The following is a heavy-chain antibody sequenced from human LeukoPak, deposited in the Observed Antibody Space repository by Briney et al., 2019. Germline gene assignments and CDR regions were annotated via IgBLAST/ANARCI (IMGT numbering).Heavy chain of an antibody. CDR1: GGTFSSYA. V-gene: IGHV1-69*01. D-gene: IGHD5-24*01. Sequence: ASVKVSCKASGGTFSSYAISWVRQAPGQGLEWMGGIIPIFGTANYAQKFQGRVTITADESTSTAYMELSSLRSEDTAVYYCAVNRRDGYNFAFGYWGQGTLVTVSS. CDR3: AVNRRDGYNFAFGY. CDR2: IIPIFGTA. J-gene: IGHJ4*02.